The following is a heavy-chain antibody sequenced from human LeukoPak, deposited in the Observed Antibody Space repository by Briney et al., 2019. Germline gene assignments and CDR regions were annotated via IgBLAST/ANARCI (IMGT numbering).Heavy chain of an antibody. CDR3: ARARRGSYYYDSSGYYGALDAFDI. CDR2: IYSGGST. V-gene: IGHV3-53*04. D-gene: IGHD3-22*01. Sequence: GGSLRLSCAASGFTVSSNYMSWVRQAPGKGLEWVSVIYSGGSTYCADSVKGRFTISRHNSKNTLYLQMNSLRAEDTAVYYCARARRGSYYYDSSGYYGALDAFDIWGQGTMVTVSS. J-gene: IGHJ3*02. CDR1: GFTVSSNY.